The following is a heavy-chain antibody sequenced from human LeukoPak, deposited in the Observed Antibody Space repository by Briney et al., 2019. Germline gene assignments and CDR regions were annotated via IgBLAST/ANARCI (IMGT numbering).Heavy chain of an antibody. CDR1: GYSISSGYY. D-gene: IGHD3-22*01. Sequence: PSETLSPTCTVSGYSISSGYYWGWIRQPPGKGLEWIGSIYHSGSTYYNPSLKSRVIISVDTSKNQFSLKLSSVTAADTAVYYCAREGDYYDSSGSYPFDYWGQGTLVTVSS. CDR3: AREGDYYDSSGSYPFDY. CDR2: IYHSGST. J-gene: IGHJ4*02. V-gene: IGHV4-38-2*02.